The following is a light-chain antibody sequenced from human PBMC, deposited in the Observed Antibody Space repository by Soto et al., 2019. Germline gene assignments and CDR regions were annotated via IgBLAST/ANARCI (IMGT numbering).Light chain of an antibody. V-gene: IGKV3-15*01. CDR1: QSVSSN. J-gene: IGKJ5*01. CDR3: QQYNNWPFT. CDR2: GAS. Sequence: EILMTQSPATLSVSPGERATLSCRASQSVSSNLAWYQQKPGQPPRLLIYGASARATGIPARFSGSGSGTEFTLTISRLQSEDFEVYYCQQYNNWPFTFGQGTRLEIK.